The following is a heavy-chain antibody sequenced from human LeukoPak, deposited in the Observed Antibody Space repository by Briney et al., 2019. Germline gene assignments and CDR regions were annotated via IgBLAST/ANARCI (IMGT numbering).Heavy chain of an antibody. CDR2: ISSDGSNK. CDR1: GFTFSSYA. D-gene: IGHD6-6*01. CDR3: ARDRVAARPRWFDP. V-gene: IGHV3-30*04. Sequence: GRSLRLSCAASGFTFSSYAMHWVRQAPGNGLEWVAVISSDGSNKYYADSVKGRFTISRDNSKNTQYLQMNSLRAEDTAVYYCARDRVAARPRWFDPWGQGTLVTVSS. J-gene: IGHJ5*02.